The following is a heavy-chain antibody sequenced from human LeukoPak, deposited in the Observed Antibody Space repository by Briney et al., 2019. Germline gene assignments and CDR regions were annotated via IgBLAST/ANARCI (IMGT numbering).Heavy chain of an antibody. D-gene: IGHD2-15*01. CDR2: LGSDGDI. J-gene: IGHJ3*02. CDR3: ARERVPDCSGASCYFSDAFDI. V-gene: IGHV3-69-1*01. CDR1: TFRISDYN. Sequence: GGSLRLSCAASTFRISDYNMNWVRQAPGKGLEWVSYLGSDGDIYYADSVKGRFTVSRDNVMNSLYLQMNSLRAEDTAVYYCARERVPDCSGASCYFSDAFDIWGQGTMVTVSS.